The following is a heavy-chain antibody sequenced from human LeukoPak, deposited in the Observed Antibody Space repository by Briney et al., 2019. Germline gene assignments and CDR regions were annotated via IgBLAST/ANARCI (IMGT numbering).Heavy chain of an antibody. D-gene: IGHD6-25*01. CDR2: ISSSSSYI. J-gene: IGHJ5*02. CDR1: GFTFSSYS. CDR3: ARARITAANWFDP. Sequence: GGSLRLSCAASGFTFSSYSMNWVRQAPGKGLEWVSSISSSSSYIYYADSVKGRFTISRDNAKSSLYLQMNSLRAEDTAVYYCARARITAANWFDPWGQGTLVTVSS. V-gene: IGHV3-21*01.